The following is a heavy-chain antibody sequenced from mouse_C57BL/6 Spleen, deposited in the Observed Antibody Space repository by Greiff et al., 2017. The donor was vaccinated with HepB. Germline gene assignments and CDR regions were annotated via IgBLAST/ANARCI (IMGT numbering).Heavy chain of an antibody. CDR1: GYTFTSYW. CDR3: ERAPKFITTVVVSEK. V-gene: IGHV1-72*01. CDR2: IDPNSGGT. J-gene: IGHJ3*02. Sequence: QVQLQQPGAELVKPGASVKLSCKASGYTFTSYWMHWVKQRPGRGLEWIGRIDPNSGGTKYNEKFKSKATLTVDKPSSTAYMQLSSLTSEDSAVYYCERAPKFITTVVVSEKWGQGTLVTVSA. D-gene: IGHD1-1*01.